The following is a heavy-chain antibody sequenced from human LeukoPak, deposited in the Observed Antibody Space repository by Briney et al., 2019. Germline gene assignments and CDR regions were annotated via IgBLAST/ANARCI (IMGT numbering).Heavy chain of an antibody. V-gene: IGHV3-48*03. Sequence: QPGGSLRLSCAASGFTFSSYEMNWVRQAPGKGLEWVSYISTTGSSIYYADSVKGRFTISRDNVKNSLYLQMNSLRDEDTAVYYCARDKVVGATFFDYWGQGTLVTVSS. CDR3: ARDKVVGATFFDY. D-gene: IGHD1-26*01. J-gene: IGHJ4*02. CDR1: GFTFSSYE. CDR2: ISTTGSSI.